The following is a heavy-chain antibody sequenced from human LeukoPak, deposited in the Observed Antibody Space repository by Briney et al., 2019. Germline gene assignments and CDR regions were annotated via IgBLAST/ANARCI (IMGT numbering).Heavy chain of an antibody. CDR3: ARVGRYGYNLEYFDY. CDR1: GGSICSYY. D-gene: IGHD5-24*01. Sequence: SETLSLTCTVSGGSICSYYWSWIRQPPGKGLEWIGYIYYSGSTNYNPSLKSRVTISVDTSKNQFSLKLSSVTAADTAVYYCARVGRYGYNLEYFDYWGQGTLVTVSS. V-gene: IGHV4-59*01. J-gene: IGHJ4*02. CDR2: IYYSGST.